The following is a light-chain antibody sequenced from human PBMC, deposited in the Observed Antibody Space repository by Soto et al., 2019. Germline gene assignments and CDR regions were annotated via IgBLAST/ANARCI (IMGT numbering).Light chain of an antibody. V-gene: IGKV1-5*03. J-gene: IGKJ1*01. Sequence: DIQMTQSPSTLSASVGDRVTITCRASQSISSWLAWYQQKPGKAPKLLIYKASSLESGVPSRFSGSGSGTEFTLTISSLQSDDFANYYFEQDNSYPWTFGKGTKVEIK. CDR2: KAS. CDR1: QSISSW. CDR3: EQDNSYPWT.